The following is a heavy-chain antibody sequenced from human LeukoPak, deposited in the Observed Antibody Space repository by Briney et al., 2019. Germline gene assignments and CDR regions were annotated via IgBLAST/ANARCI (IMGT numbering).Heavy chain of an antibody. Sequence: PSETLSLTCAVSGGSISSGGYSWSWIRQPPGKGLEWIGYIYHSGSTYYNPSLKSRVTISVDTSKNQFSLKVSSVTAADTAVYYCARHSSWYINWFDPWGQGTLVTVSS. J-gene: IGHJ5*02. CDR1: GGSISSGGYS. CDR2: IYHSGST. D-gene: IGHD6-13*01. V-gene: IGHV4-30-2*01. CDR3: ARHSSWYINWFDP.